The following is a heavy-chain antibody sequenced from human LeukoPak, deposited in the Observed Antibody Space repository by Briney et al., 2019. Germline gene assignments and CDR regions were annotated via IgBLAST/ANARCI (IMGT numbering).Heavy chain of an antibody. CDR2: ISYDGSNK. D-gene: IGHD5-18*01. Sequence: PGGSLRLSCAASGFTFGSYGMHWVRQAPGKGLEWVAVISYDGSNKYYADSVKGRFTISRDNFKNTLYLQMNSLRAEDTAVYYCAKGAVDTAMVSDYWGQGTLVTVSS. J-gene: IGHJ4*02. V-gene: IGHV3-30*18. CDR3: AKGAVDTAMVSDY. CDR1: GFTFGSYG.